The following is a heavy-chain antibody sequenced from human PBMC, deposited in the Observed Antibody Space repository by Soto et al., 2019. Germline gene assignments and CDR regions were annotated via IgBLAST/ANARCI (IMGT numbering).Heavy chain of an antibody. D-gene: IGHD3-10*01. CDR2: ISYVGTA. CDR3: RRLNREGFKRNRELFDP. J-gene: IGHJ5*02. Sequence: PSETLSLTGTVSGGSVNSGTSYWAWLRQPPGKGLEWIGLISYVGTAFYSVSLNGRGTISVDSSNNQFSLKLTSVTAAETAVYYCRRLNREGFKRNRELFDPSGQGSLVTGCS. V-gene: IGHV4-39*01. CDR1: GGSVNSGTSY.